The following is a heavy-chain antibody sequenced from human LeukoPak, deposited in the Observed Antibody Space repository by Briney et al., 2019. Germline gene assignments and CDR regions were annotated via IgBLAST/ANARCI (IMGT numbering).Heavy chain of an antibody. CDR3: ARRPPFGIVVYWFDP. V-gene: IGHV4-34*01. CDR1: GGSFSGYY. Sequence: PSETLSLTCAVYGGSFSGYYWSWLRQPPGKGLEWIGEINHSGSTNYNPSLKSRVTISVDTSKNQFSLKLSSVTAADTAVYYCARRPPFGIVVYWFDPWGQGTLVTVSS. CDR2: INHSGST. J-gene: IGHJ5*02. D-gene: IGHD3-22*01.